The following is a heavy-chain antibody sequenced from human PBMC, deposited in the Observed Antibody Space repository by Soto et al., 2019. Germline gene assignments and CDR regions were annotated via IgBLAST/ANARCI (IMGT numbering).Heavy chain of an antibody. J-gene: IGHJ4*02. Sequence: PSETLSLTCTVSGGSISSSSYYWCWIRQPPGKGLEWIGSIYYSGSTYYNPSLKSRVTISVDTSKNQFSLKLRSVTAADTAVYYCARKPRGSYRYGYFDYWGQGTLVTVSS. CDR1: GGSISSSSYY. CDR2: IYYSGST. V-gene: IGHV4-39*01. D-gene: IGHD1-26*01. CDR3: ARKPRGSYRYGYFDY.